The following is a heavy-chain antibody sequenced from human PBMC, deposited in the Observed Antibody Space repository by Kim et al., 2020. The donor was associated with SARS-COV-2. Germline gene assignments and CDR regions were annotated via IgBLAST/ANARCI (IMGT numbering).Heavy chain of an antibody. Sequence: GGSLRLSCAASGFIVSSNYMSWVRQAPGKGLEWVSVIYSAGSTYYADSVKGRFTISRDKSKNTLYLQMHSLRAEDTAVYYCTRGKEDYGSGSWGHPREEDVWGQGTTVTVSS. CDR3: TRGKEDYGSGSWGHPREEDV. V-gene: IGHV3-66*01. CDR2: IYSAGST. D-gene: IGHD3-10*01. J-gene: IGHJ6*02. CDR1: GFIVSSNY.